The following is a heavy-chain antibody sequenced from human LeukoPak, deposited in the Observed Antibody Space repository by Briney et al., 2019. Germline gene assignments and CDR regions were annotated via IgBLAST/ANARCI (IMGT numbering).Heavy chain of an antibody. V-gene: IGHV4-30-4*08. CDR2: IYYSGST. J-gene: IGHJ4*02. D-gene: IGHD4-17*01. Sequence: SETLSLTCTVSGGSISSGDYYWSWIRQPPGKGLEWMGYIYYSGSTYYNPSLKSRVTISVDTSKNQFSLKLSSVTAADTAVYYCARDVAPKNYGDYVGHFDYWGQGTLATVSS. CDR3: ARDVAPKNYGDYVGHFDY. CDR1: GGSISSGDYY.